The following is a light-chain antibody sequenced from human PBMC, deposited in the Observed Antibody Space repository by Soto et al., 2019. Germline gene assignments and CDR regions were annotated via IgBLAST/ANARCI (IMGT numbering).Light chain of an antibody. Sequence: DIQTTQSPSSLSASVGGRVTITCRASQSISSYLNWYQQKPGKAPKLLIYAASSLQSGVPSRFSGSGSGTDFTLTISSLQPEDFATYYCQQSYSTPLTFGGGTKV. V-gene: IGKV1-39*01. CDR3: QQSYSTPLT. J-gene: IGKJ4*01. CDR2: AAS. CDR1: QSISSY.